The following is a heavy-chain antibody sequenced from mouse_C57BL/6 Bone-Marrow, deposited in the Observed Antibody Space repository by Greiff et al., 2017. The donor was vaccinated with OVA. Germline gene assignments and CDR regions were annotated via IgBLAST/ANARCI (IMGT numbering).Heavy chain of an antibody. CDR3: AREGGYDYFDY. V-gene: IGHV1-82*01. CDR1: GYAFSSSW. CDR2: IYPGDGDT. J-gene: IGHJ2*01. Sequence: VKLQESGPELVKPGASVKISCKASGYAFSSSWMNWVKQRPGTGLEWIGRIYPGDGDTNYNGKFKGQATLTADKSSSTAYMQLSSLTSEDSAVYFCAREGGYDYFDYWGQGTTLTVSS. D-gene: IGHD2-2*01.